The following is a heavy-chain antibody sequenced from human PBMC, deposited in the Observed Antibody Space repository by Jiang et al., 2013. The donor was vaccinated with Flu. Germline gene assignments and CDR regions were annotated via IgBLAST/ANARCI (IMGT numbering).Heavy chain of an antibody. CDR1: GFTFSSYA. CDR3: AKDHRDYDFWSGYYVFDY. V-gene: IGHV3-23*01. J-gene: IGHJ4*02. CDR2: ISGSGGST. D-gene: IGHD3-3*01. Sequence: VQLLESGGGLVQPGGSLRLSCAASGFTFSSYAMSWVRQAPGKGLEWVSAISGSGGSTYYADSVKGRFTISRDNSKNTLYLQMNSLRAEDTAVYYCAKDHRDYDFWSGYYVFDYWGQGTLVTVSS.